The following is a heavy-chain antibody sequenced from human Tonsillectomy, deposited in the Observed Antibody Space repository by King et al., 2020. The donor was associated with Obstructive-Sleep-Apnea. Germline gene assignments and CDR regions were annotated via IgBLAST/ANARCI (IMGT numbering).Heavy chain of an antibody. D-gene: IGHD3-22*01. CDR2: ISGGSGGST. J-gene: IGHJ4*02. Sequence: VQLVESGGGLVQPGGSRSLSGAASGLTFGSYAMGGFGQAPGKGLEWVSAISGGSGGSTYYEGSVKGRFTISRDNSKNTLYLQMNSLRAEDTAIYYCAKKDGDSSGDLDYWGQGTLVTVSS. V-gene: IGHV3-23*04. CDR3: AKKDGDSSGDLDY. CDR1: GLTFGSYA.